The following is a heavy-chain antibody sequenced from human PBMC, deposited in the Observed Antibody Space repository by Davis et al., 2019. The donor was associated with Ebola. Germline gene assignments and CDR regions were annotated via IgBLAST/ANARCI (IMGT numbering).Heavy chain of an antibody. V-gene: IGHV3-69-1*01. CDR2: IHSSGTV. CDR3: AREGDGPGDY. J-gene: IGHJ4*02. Sequence: GESLKISCAASGFILSHYNMHWVRQAPGKGLEWVAHIHSSGTVYYADSAKGRFTISRDTAKSSLYLQLSSLRAEDTAVYYCAREGDGPGDYWGQGTLVTVSS. CDR1: GFILSHYN. D-gene: IGHD5-24*01.